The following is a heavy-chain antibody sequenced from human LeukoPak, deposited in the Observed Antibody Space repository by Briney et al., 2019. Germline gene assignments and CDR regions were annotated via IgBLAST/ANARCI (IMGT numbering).Heavy chain of an antibody. CDR1: GFTFSSYW. D-gene: IGHD2-21*01. Sequence: GGSLRLSCAASGFTFSSYWMNWVRQAPGKGLEWVANIKQDGSEKYYVDSVKGRFIISRDNAKNSLYLQMNSLRAEDTAVYYCARDHRGVYSPFDYWGQGTLVTVSS. CDR2: IKQDGSEK. J-gene: IGHJ4*02. CDR3: ARDHRGVYSPFDY. V-gene: IGHV3-7*01.